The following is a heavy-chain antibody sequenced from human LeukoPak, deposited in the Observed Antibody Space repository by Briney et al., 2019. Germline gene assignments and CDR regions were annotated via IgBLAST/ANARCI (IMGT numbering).Heavy chain of an antibody. CDR3: VRLRRNSDRSGYYYYYDY. J-gene: IGHJ4*02. V-gene: IGHV3-21*01. Sequence: GGSLRLSCAASGYTFSDFSVSWVRQAPGKGPEWVSSISVRSNYRYYADSVRGRFTISRDDARDSLFLQMNSLRAEDTAVYFCVRLRRNSDRSGYYYYYDYWGQGTLVTVSS. CDR2: ISVRSNYR. D-gene: IGHD3-22*01. CDR1: GYTFSDFS.